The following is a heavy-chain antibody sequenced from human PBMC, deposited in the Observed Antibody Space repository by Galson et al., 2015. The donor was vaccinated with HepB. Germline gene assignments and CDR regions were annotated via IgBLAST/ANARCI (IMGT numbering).Heavy chain of an antibody. J-gene: IGHJ5*02. D-gene: IGHD4-17*01. CDR3: ARRGAFADYDFDP. Sequence: SLRLSCAASGFTFSHYAMTWVRQAPGKGLEWVSCITGSDGRTYYTDSVRGRFTISRDNSKNTLYLQINNARADDTAVYYCARRGAFADYDFDPWGQGIKVSVSS. CDR2: ITGSDGRT. V-gene: IGHV3-23*01. CDR1: GFTFSHYA.